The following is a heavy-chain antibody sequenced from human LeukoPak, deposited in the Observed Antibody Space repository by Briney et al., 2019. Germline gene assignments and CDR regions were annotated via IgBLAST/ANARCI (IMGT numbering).Heavy chain of an antibody. V-gene: IGHV1-2*02. CDR2: INPNSGGT. Sequence: ASVKVSCKASGYTFTGYYMHWVRQAPGQGLEWMGWINPNSGGTNYAQKFQGRVTMTRDTSISTAYMELSRLRSDDTAVYYCARVSGWYTDAFGIWGQGTMVTVSS. D-gene: IGHD6-19*01. CDR3: ARVSGWYTDAFGI. CDR1: GYTFTGYY. J-gene: IGHJ3*02.